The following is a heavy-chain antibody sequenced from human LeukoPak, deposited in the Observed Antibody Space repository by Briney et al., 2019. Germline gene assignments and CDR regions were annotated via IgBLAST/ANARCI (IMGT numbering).Heavy chain of an antibody. CDR3: ARSYYTSSWWFFDY. CDR1: GFSFSSYG. CDR2: IWYDGSNK. V-gene: IGHV3-33*01. D-gene: IGHD3-22*01. Sequence: GGSLRLSCAASGFSFSSYGMRWVRQAPGKGLEWVAIIWYDGSNKFYADSVKGRFTISRDNSKNTLYLQMNSLRAEDTAMYYCARSYYTSSWWFFDYWGQGTLVTVSS. J-gene: IGHJ4*02.